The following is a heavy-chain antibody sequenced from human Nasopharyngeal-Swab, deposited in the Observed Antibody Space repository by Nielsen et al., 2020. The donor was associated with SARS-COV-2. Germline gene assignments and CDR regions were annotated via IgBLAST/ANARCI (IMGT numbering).Heavy chain of an antibody. J-gene: IGHJ3*02. D-gene: IGHD3-10*01. Sequence: GGSLGLSCAASGFTFDDYAMHWVRQAPGKGLEWVSGISWNSGSIGYADSVKGRFTISRDNAKNSLYLQMNSLRAEDTALYYCAKDTGHYYGSGLHDAFDIWGQGTMVTVSS. CDR3: AKDTGHYYGSGLHDAFDI. V-gene: IGHV3-9*01. CDR1: GFTFDDYA. CDR2: ISWNSGSI.